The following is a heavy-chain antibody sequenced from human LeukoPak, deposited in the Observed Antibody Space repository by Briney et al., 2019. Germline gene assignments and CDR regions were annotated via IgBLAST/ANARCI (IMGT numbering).Heavy chain of an antibody. Sequence: GGSLRLSCAASGFTFSSYDMHWVRQAPGKGLEWASAIGTAGDTYYPGSVKGRFTISRENAKNSLYLQMNSLRAEDTAVYYCARGGVGATNYFDYWGQGTLVTVSS. CDR3: ARGGVGATNYFDY. CDR1: GFTFSSYD. J-gene: IGHJ4*02. CDR2: IGTAGDT. V-gene: IGHV3-13*01. D-gene: IGHD1-26*01.